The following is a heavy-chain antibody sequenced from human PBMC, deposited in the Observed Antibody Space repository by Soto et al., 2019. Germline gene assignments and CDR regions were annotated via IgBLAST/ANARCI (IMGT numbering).Heavy chain of an antibody. Sequence: EVQLVESGGGLVQPGGSLRLSCAASGFTVSSNYMSWVRQAPGKGLEWVSVIYSGGSTYYADSVKGRFTISRDNSKNTLYLQMNSLRAEDTAVYYCARAPFPYCSSTSCSDPNGFDPWGQGTLVTVSS. D-gene: IGHD2-2*01. CDR2: IYSGGST. J-gene: IGHJ5*02. CDR1: GFTVSSNY. V-gene: IGHV3-66*01. CDR3: ARAPFPYCSSTSCSDPNGFDP.